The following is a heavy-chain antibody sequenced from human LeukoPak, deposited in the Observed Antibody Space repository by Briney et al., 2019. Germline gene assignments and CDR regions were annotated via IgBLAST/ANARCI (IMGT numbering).Heavy chain of an antibody. Sequence: SQTLSLTCAISGDSVSSNSAAWNWIRQSPSRGLEWLGRTYYRSKWYNDYAVSVKSRITINPDTSKNQFSLQLNSVTPEDTTVYYCARVPKLELEVYFDYWGQGTLVTVSS. CDR2: TYYRSKWYN. CDR3: ARVPKLELEVYFDY. D-gene: IGHD1-7*01. V-gene: IGHV6-1*01. J-gene: IGHJ4*02. CDR1: GDSVSSNSAA.